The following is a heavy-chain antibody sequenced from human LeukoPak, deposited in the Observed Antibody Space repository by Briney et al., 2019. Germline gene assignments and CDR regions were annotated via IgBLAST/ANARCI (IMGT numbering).Heavy chain of an antibody. D-gene: IGHD3-22*01. J-gene: IGHJ4*02. CDR1: AASISNYY. Sequence: SETLSLTCAVSAASISNYYWRWIRQAPGKGLEWIGYIFTSGSTNYNPSLKSRDSISLATSKNRFSMNLDFVTAAGTGVYYCASPRSGYRYTFDYWGQGALVTVSS. V-gene: IGHV4-4*09. CDR2: IFTSGST. CDR3: ASPRSGYRYTFDY.